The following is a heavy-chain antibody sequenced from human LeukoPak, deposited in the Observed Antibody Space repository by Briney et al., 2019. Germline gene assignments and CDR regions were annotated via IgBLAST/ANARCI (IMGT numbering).Heavy chain of an antibody. J-gene: IGHJ4*02. CDR3: ARAAYSGSYYVDY. Sequence: SETLSLTCAVYGGSFSGYYWSWIRQPPGKGLEWIGEINHSGSTNYNPSLKSRVTISVETSKNQFSLNMSSVTASDTAVYYCARAAYSGSYYVDYWGQGTLVTVSS. CDR1: GGSFSGYY. CDR2: INHSGST. D-gene: IGHD1-26*01. V-gene: IGHV4-34*01.